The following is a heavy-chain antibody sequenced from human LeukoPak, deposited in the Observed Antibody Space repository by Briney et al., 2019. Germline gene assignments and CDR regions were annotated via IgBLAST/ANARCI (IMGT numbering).Heavy chain of an antibody. CDR2: IYYSGST. V-gene: IGHV4-59*01. Sequence: SETLSLTCTVSGGSISSYYWSWIRQPPGKGLEWIGYIYYSGSTNYNPSLKSRVTISVDTSKNQFSLKLSSVTAADTAVYYCARAIVATIRKIDAFDIWGQGTMVTVSS. CDR3: ARAIVATIRKIDAFDI. D-gene: IGHD5-12*01. J-gene: IGHJ3*02. CDR1: GGSISSYY.